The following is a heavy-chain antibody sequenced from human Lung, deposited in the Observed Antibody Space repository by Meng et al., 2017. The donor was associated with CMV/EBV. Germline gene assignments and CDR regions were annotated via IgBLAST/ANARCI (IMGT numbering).Heavy chain of an antibody. CDR1: GGSFSEYD. Sequence: SXTLSLXCAVYGGSFSEYDWSWIRQSPGKGLEWIGEINHSGNTTYNPSLKSRATISIDASKRQFSLKLYSVTAADTAVYYCARRSPNWGLGDWGQGKLVNGAS. CDR2: INHSGNT. D-gene: IGHD7-27*01. CDR3: ARRSPNWGLGD. V-gene: IGHV4-34*01. J-gene: IGHJ4*02.